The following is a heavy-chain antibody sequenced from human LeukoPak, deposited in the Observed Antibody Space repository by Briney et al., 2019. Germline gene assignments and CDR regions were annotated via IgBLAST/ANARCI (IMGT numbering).Heavy chain of an antibody. V-gene: IGHV3-9*01. CDR1: GFTFDDYA. D-gene: IGHD6-6*01. Sequence: PGRSLRLSCAASGFTFDDYAMHWVRQAPGKGLEWVSGISWNSGSIGYADSVKGRFTISRDNAKNSLYLQMNSLRAEDTAVYYCARGNGGAARPLGYYMDVWGKGTTVTVSS. J-gene: IGHJ6*03. CDR3: ARGNGGAARPLGYYMDV. CDR2: ISWNSGSI.